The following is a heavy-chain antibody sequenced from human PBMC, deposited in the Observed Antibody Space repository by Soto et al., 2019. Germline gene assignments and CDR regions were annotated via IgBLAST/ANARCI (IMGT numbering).Heavy chain of an antibody. Sequence: VASVKVSCKASGYSFTDYHIHWVRQAPGQGLEWLGRINPKSGGTSTAQKFQGWVTMTRDRSISTVYMELTRLRSDDMGVYFCARGHSTDCSNGVCSFFYNHEMDVWGQGTTVTSP. V-gene: IGHV1-2*04. D-gene: IGHD2-8*01. CDR3: ARGHSTDCSNGVCSFFYNHEMDV. CDR2: INPKSGGT. J-gene: IGHJ6*02. CDR1: GYSFTDYH.